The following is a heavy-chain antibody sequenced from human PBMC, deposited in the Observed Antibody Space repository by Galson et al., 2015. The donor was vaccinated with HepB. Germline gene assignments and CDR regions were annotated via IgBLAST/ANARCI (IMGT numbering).Heavy chain of an antibody. D-gene: IGHD6-13*01. J-gene: IGHJ5*02. CDR3: AREIAAAGTGGWFDP. V-gene: IGHV1-69*13. CDR1: GGTFSSYA. CDR2: IIPIFGTA. Sequence: SVKVSCKASGGTFSSYAISWVRQAPGQGLEWMGGIIPIFGTANYAQKFQGRVTITADESTSTAYMELSSLRSEDTAVYYCAREIAAAGTGGWFDPWGQGTLVTVSS.